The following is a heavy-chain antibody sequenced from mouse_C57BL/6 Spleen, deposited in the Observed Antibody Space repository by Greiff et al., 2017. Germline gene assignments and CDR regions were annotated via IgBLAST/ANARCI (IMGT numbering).Heavy chain of an antibody. V-gene: IGHV1-52*01. CDR2: IDPSDSET. CDR1: GYTFTSYW. Sequence: QVQLQQPGAELVRPGSSVKLSCKASGYTFTSYWMHWVKQRPIQGLEWIGNIDPSDSETHYNQKFKDKATLTVDKSSSTAYMQLSSLTSEDSAVYYCAREAESNLYYVDYWGQGTTLTVSS. CDR3: AREAESNLYYVDY. J-gene: IGHJ2*01. D-gene: IGHD2-5*01.